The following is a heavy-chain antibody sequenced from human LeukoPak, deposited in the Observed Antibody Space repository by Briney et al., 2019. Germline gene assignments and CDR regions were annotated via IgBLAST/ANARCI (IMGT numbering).Heavy chain of an antibody. CDR3: AKGRSCGGNCYAFFDY. CDR1: GFIFSNYG. J-gene: IGHJ4*02. Sequence: GGSLRLSCAASGFIFSNYGMHWVRQAPGKGLEWVSGISNSGAATDYTDSVKGRFTISRDNSKNTLFLQMNGLRAEDTAVYYCAKGRSCGGNCYAFFDYWGQGTLVTVSA. V-gene: IGHV3-23*01. CDR2: ISNSGAAT. D-gene: IGHD2-21*01.